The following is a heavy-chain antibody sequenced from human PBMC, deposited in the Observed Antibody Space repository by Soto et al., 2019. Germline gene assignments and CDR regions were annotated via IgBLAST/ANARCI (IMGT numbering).Heavy chain of an antibody. CDR3: AISSSWYLAFDI. Sequence: QVQLVQSGAEVKKPGASVKVSCKASGYTFTSYDINWVRQATGQGLEWMGWMNPNSGNTGYAQKFQGRVTMTRNTSISTAYMEMSSLRSEDTAVYYCAISSSWYLAFDIWGQGTMVTVSS. CDR1: GYTFTSYD. D-gene: IGHD6-13*01. J-gene: IGHJ3*02. V-gene: IGHV1-8*01. CDR2: MNPNSGNT.